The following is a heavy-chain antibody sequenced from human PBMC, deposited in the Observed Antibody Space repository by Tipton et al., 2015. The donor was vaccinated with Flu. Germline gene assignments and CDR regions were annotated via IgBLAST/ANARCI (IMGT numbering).Heavy chain of an antibody. D-gene: IGHD5-12*01. CDR1: GYSISSGYY. V-gene: IGHV4-38-2*02. Sequence: TLSLTCTVSGYSISSGYYWGWIRQPPGKGLEWIGSIYHSGSTYYNPSLKSRVTISVDTSKNQFSLSLTSVTAADTAVYFCARSPGGYTFDYWGQGTLVTISS. CDR2: IYHSGST. CDR3: ARSPGGYTFDY. J-gene: IGHJ4*02.